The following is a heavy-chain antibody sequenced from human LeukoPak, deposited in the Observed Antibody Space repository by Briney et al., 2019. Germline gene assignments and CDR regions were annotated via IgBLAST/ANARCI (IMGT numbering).Heavy chain of an antibody. V-gene: IGHV1-2*02. J-gene: IGHJ2*01. CDR3: ATRDSGYDAWYFDL. CDR1: GYTFTGYY. Sequence: ASVKVSCKASGYTFTGYYMHWVRQAPGQGLEWMGWINPNSGGTNYAQKFQGRVTMTRDTSISTAYMELSRLRSDDTAVYYCATRDSGYDAWYFDLWGRGTLVTVSS. CDR2: INPNSGGT. D-gene: IGHD5-12*01.